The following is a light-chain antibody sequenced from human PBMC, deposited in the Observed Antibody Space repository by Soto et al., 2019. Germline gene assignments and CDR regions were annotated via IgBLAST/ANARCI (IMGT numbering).Light chain of an antibody. J-gene: IGLJ3*02. Sequence: QSVLTQPPSASGTHGQRVIISCSGSTSNFGGNSANWYQQFPGTAPKVLIYSNNQRPSGVPDRFSGSKSGTSASLAISGLQSEDEADYYCAAWDDSLNGWVFGGGTKVTVL. CDR1: TSNFGGNS. V-gene: IGLV1-44*01. CDR2: SNN. CDR3: AAWDDSLNGWV.